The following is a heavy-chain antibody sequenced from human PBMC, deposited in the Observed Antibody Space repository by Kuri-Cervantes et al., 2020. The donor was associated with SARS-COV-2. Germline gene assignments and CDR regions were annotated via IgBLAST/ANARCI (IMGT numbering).Heavy chain of an antibody. CDR2: INHSGST. Sequence: ESLKISCAASGFTFSRYDIHWVRQAPGKGLEWIGEINHSGSTNYNPPLKSRVTISLETSKNQFSLNLSSVTAADTAVYYCARGEWDVVLDWGQGTLVTVSS. V-gene: IGHV4-34*01. D-gene: IGHD1-26*01. CDR1: GFTFSRYD. J-gene: IGHJ4*02. CDR3: ARGEWDVVLD.